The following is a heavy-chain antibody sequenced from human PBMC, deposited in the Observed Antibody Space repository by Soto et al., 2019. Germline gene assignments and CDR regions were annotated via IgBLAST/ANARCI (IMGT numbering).Heavy chain of an antibody. CDR2: IYYSGST. CDR3: ARDRRKWLFDY. V-gene: IGHV4-59*01. J-gene: IGHJ4*02. CDR1: GGSISSYY. D-gene: IGHD5-12*01. Sequence: PSETLSLTCTVSGGSISSYYWSWIRQPPGKGLEWIGYIYYSGSTNYDPSLKSRVTISVDTSKNQFSLKLSSVTAADTVVYYCARDRRKWLFDYWGQGTLVTVSS.